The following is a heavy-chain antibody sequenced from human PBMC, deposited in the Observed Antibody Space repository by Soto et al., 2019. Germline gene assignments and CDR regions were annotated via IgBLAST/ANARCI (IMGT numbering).Heavy chain of an antibody. CDR3: TTVADYDFWSRYSSRRVRDY. CDR1: GFTFSNAW. J-gene: IGHJ4*02. V-gene: IGHV3-15*07. CDR2: IKSKTDGGTT. D-gene: IGHD3-3*01. Sequence: GGSLRLSCAASGFTFSNAWMNWVRQAPGKGLEWVGRIKSKTDGGTTDYAAPVKGRFTISRDDSKNTLYLQMNSLKTEDTAVYYCTTVADYDFWSRYSSRRVRDYWGQGTLVTVSS.